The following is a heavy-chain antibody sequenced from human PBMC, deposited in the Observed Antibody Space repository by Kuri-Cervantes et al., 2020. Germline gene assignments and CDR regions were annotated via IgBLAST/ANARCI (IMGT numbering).Heavy chain of an antibody. CDR3: ARARDIGYCSGGSCYYFDY. D-gene: IGHD2-15*01. V-gene: IGHV4-30-2*01. Sequence: LRLSCTVSGGSVSSGSYYWSWIRQPPGKGLEWIGYIYHSGSTYYNPSLKSRVTISVDRSKNQFSLKLSSVTAADTAVYYCARARDIGYCSGGSCYYFDYWGQGTLVTVSS. CDR2: IYHSGST. J-gene: IGHJ4*02. CDR1: GGSVSSGSYY.